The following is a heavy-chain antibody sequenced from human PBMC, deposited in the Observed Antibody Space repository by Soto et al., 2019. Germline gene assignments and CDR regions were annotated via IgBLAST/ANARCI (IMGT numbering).Heavy chain of an antibody. CDR2: ISAYNGNT. CDR1: GYAFTSYG. D-gene: IGHD2-2*01. CDR3: ARVLGYCSSCQSYYYYYGMDV. V-gene: IGHV1-18*04. J-gene: IGHJ6*02. Sequence: ASVKVSCKASGYAFTSYGISWVRQAPGQGLEWMGWISAYNGNTNYAQKLQGRVTTTTDTSTSTAYMELRSLRSDDTAVYYCARVLGYCSSCQSYYYYYGMDVWGQGTTVTVSS.